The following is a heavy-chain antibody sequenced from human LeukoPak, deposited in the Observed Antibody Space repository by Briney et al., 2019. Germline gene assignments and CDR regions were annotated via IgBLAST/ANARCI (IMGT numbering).Heavy chain of an antibody. J-gene: IGHJ6*03. D-gene: IGHD2-2*03. V-gene: IGHV4-34*01. Sequence: SETLSLTCAVYGGSFSGYYWSWIRQPPGKGLEWIGEINHSGSTNYNPSLKSRVTISVDTSKNQFSLKLSSVTAADTAVYYCARVDIVVVPAATDHYYYYYMDVWGKGTTVTVSS. CDR2: INHSGST. CDR3: ARVDIVVVPAATDHYYYYYMDV. CDR1: GGSFSGYY.